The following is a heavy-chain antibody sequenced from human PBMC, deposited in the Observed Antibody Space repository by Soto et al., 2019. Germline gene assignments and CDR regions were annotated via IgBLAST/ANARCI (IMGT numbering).Heavy chain of an antibody. D-gene: IGHD2-2*01. V-gene: IGHV4-4*02. Sequence: QVQLQESGPGLVKPSGTLSLTCAVSGGSISSSNWWSWVRQPPGKGLEWIGEIYHSGSTNYNPSLKSRVTISVDKSKNQFSLKLSSVTAADTAVYYCARGDIVVVPAAKDYYYGMDVWGQGTTVTVSS. CDR2: IYHSGST. CDR1: GGSISSSNW. CDR3: ARGDIVVVPAAKDYYYGMDV. J-gene: IGHJ6*02.